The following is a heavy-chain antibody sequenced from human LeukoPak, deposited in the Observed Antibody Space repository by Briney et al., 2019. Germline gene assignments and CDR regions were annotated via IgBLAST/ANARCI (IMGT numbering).Heavy chain of an antibody. CDR2: ISSSSSYI. CDR3: AVGGFGELGYYYGMDV. D-gene: IGHD3-10*01. Sequence: PGGSLRLSCAASGFTLSSYSMNWVRQAPGKGLEWVSSISSSSSYIYYADSVKGRFTISRDNAKNSLYLQMNSLRAEDTAVYYCAVGGFGELGYYYGMDVWGQGTTVTVSS. V-gene: IGHV3-21*01. CDR1: GFTLSSYS. J-gene: IGHJ6*02.